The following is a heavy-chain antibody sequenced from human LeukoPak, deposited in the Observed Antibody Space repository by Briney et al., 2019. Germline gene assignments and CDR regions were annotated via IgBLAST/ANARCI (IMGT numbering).Heavy chain of an antibody. J-gene: IGHJ3*02. CDR1: GFTFSSYS. CDR3: ARAFTGTDAFDI. D-gene: IGHD1/OR15-1a*01. CDR2: ISSSGSTI. Sequence: GGSLRLSCAASGFTFSSYSMHWVRQAPGKGLEWVSYISSSGSTIYYADSVKGRFTISRDNAKNSLYLQMNSLRAGDTAVYYCARAFTGTDAFDIWGQGTMVTVSS. V-gene: IGHV3-48*04.